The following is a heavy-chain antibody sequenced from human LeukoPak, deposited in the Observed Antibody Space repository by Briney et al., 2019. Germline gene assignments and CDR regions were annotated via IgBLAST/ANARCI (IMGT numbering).Heavy chain of an antibody. CDR1: GGSFSGYY. CDR2: IYSIGGT. CDR3: ARVPFTSSWYFDH. D-gene: IGHD6-13*01. J-gene: IGHJ4*02. Sequence: SETLSLTCAVYGGSFSGYYWSWIRQPPGKGLEWIGYIYSIGGTNYNPSLKSRVTMSVDTSKNHLSLKLNSVTAADTAVYYCARVPFTSSWYFDHWGQGTLVTVSS. V-gene: IGHV4-59*01.